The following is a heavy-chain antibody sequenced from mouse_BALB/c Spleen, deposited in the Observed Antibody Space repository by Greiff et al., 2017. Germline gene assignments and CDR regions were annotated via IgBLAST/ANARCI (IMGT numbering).Heavy chain of an antibody. Sequence: EVQLVESGGGLVQPGGSLKLSCAASGFTFSSYTMSWVRQTPEKRLEWVAYISNGGGSTYYPDTVKGRFTISRDNAKNTLYLQMSSLKSEDTAMYYCARIYRYDGGAMDYWGQGTSVTVSS. J-gene: IGHJ4*01. CDR3: ARIYRYDGGAMDY. CDR1: GFTFSSYT. D-gene: IGHD2-14*01. CDR2: ISNGGGST. V-gene: IGHV5-12-2*01.